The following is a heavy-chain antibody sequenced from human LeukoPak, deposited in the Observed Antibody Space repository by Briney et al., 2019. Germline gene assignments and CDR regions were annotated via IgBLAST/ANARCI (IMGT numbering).Heavy chain of an antibody. Sequence: ASVKVSCKASGYSFTTYGISWVRQAPGQGLEWMGWISANNNNTDNVQKLQGRVTMTTDTSTSTAYMELRSLRSDDTAVYYCARDQTAFRIAAATRFDYWGQGTLVTVSS. D-gene: IGHD6-13*01. J-gene: IGHJ4*02. CDR2: ISANNNNT. CDR3: ARDQTAFRIAAATRFDY. V-gene: IGHV1-18*01. CDR1: GYSFTTYG.